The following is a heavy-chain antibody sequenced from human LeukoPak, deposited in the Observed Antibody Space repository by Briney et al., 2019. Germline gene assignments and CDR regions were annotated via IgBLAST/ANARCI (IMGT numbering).Heavy chain of an antibody. CDR1: GFTFGSYW. Sequence: GSLRLSCAASGFTFGSYWMTWVRQAPGKGLEWVANIRQDGSEKYYVGSVKGRFTIPRDNAKSSLFLEMNSLRPEDTAVYYCARDRLVVAAAAAYFFDYWGQGTLVTVSS. J-gene: IGHJ4*02. CDR2: IRQDGSEK. D-gene: IGHD2-15*01. V-gene: IGHV3-7*01. CDR3: ARDRLVVAAAAAYFFDY.